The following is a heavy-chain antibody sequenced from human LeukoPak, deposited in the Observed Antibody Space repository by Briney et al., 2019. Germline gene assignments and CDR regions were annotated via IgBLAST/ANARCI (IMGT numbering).Heavy chain of an antibody. CDR1: GLILSDHY. CDR2: TRHKGERYTT. J-gene: IGHJ4*02. Sequence: PGGSLRLSCAASGLILSDHYMDWVRQAPGKGLEWVGRTRHKGERYTTEYAASVKGRFAISRDDSRNSLYLHMSSLKTEDTAVYYCAKSRRGTIDTYFFDYWGQGTLSPSPQ. V-gene: IGHV3-72*01. D-gene: IGHD1/OR15-1a*01. CDR3: AKSRRGTIDTYFFDY.